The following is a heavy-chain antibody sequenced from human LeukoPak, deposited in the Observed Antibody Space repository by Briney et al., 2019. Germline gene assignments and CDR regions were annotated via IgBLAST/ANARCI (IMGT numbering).Heavy chain of an antibody. CDR1: GFTFSSYA. CDR2: ISGSGGST. V-gene: IGHV3-23*01. Sequence: GGALRLSCAASGFTFSSYAMSWVRQAPGKGLGWVSTISGSGGSTHYADSVKGRFTISRDNSKNTLYLQMNSLRADDTAVYYCVRGYSYGWFDPWGQGTLVTVSS. D-gene: IGHD5-18*01. CDR3: VRGYSYGWFDP. J-gene: IGHJ5*02.